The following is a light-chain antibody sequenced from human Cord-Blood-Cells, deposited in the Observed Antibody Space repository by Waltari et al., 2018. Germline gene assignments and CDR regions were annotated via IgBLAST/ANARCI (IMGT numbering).Light chain of an antibody. CDR3: QQRSNWPLT. CDR2: EAS. V-gene: IGKV3-11*01. J-gene: IGKJ4*01. Sequence: EIALTQPPATLCLAPGERATLSCRASQSVSSYLAWYQQKPGQAPRLLLYEASNRATGIPAGFSGSGSGTDFTCTISSQEPEDVAVYYCQQRSNWPLTFGGGTKVEIK. CDR1: QSVSSY.